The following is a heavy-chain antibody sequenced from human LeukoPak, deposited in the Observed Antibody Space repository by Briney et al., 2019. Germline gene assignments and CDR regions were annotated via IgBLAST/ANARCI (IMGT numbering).Heavy chain of an antibody. J-gene: IGHJ6*02. Sequence: SETLSLTCTVSGGSFSSYYWSWIRQPAGKGLEWIGRIYTSGSTNYNPSLKSRVTMSVDTSKNQFSLILSSVTAADTAVYYCASWTTVTAHGYYGMDVWGQGTTVTVSS. CDR3: ASWTTVTAHGYYGMDV. V-gene: IGHV4-4*07. CDR2: IYTSGST. CDR1: GGSFSSYY. D-gene: IGHD4-17*01.